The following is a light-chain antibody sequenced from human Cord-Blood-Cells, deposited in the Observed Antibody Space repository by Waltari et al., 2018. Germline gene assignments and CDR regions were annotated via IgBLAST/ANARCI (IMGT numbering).Light chain of an antibody. CDR3: CSYAGSSTLV. J-gene: IGLJ3*02. Sequence: QSALTQPASVSGSPGQSITISCTGTRSDVGSYNLVSWYQQHPGKAPKLLSYEGSKRPSGVSNRFSGSKSGNTASLTISGLQAEDEADYYCCSYAGSSTLVFGGGTKLTVL. CDR1: RSDVGSYNL. CDR2: EGS. V-gene: IGLV2-23*01.